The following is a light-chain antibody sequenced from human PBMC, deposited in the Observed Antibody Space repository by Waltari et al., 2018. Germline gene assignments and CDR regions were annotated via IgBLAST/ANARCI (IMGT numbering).Light chain of an antibody. CDR1: QSVGRS. CDR3: QMYVRLPAT. Sequence: EIVLTQSPGTLSLSPGERATLSCRASQSVGRSLCWYQQKHGQAPRLLIYDASTRATGXXXXXXGXXSGTXXSLTISRLEPEXXXXXXCQMYVRLPATFGQGTKVEI. J-gene: IGKJ1*01. V-gene: IGKV3-20*01. CDR2: DAS.